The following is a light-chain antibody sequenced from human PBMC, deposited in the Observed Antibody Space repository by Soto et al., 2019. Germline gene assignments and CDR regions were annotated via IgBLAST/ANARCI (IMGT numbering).Light chain of an antibody. Sequence: EIVMTQSPVTLSGSPLEIAAVSFMASQRVSSNVAWYQQKPGQAPRLLIYGASTRATGIPARFSGSGSGTDFTLTISRLEPEDFAVYYCQQYGSSQWTFGQGIKVDI. CDR2: GAS. CDR1: QRVSSN. CDR3: QQYGSSQWT. J-gene: IGKJ1*01. V-gene: IGKV3-20*01.